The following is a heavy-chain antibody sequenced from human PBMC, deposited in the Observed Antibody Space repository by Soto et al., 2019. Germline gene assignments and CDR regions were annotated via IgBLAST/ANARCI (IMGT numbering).Heavy chain of an antibody. D-gene: IGHD6-19*01. CDR1: GVSFSTNA. Sequence: QERLVQSGAEVKKPGSSVKVSCKASGVSFSTNAITWVRQAPGQGLEWMGGIIPRIGIGNYAQKFQGRVTLTADEATDTAFLEISNLTPDDTDVYDCARDTTVSGWSPEMWFDPWGQGTLVTVSS. J-gene: IGHJ5*02. CDR3: ARDTTVSGWSPEMWFDP. CDR2: IIPRIGIG. V-gene: IGHV1-69*01.